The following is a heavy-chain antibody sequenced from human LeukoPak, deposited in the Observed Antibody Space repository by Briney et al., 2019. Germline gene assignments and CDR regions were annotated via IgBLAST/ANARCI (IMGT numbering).Heavy chain of an antibody. CDR3: ARGNPPGDIVVVPAAF. Sequence: ASVKVSCKASGYTFTGYYMHWVRQAPGQWLEWMGWINPNSGGTNYAQKFQGRVTMTRDTSISTAYMELSRLRSDDTAVYYCARGNPPGDIVVVPAAFWGQGTLVTVSS. CDR1: GYTFTGYY. CDR2: INPNSGGT. D-gene: IGHD2-2*01. V-gene: IGHV1-2*02. J-gene: IGHJ4*02.